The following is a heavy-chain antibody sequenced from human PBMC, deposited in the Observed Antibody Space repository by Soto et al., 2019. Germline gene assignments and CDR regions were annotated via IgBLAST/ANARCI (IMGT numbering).Heavy chain of an antibody. CDR2: SHQSGNT. V-gene: IGHV4-4*02. Sequence: QVQLQESGPGLVKPSGTLSLTCAGSGVSISSHDWWTWVRQPPGRGLEWIGESHQSGNTNYNSSLESRVTISVDKSKNQFSLKLTSVTVADTAVYYCATRDSSRFYWGQGTLVTVSS. CDR3: ATRDSSRFY. J-gene: IGHJ4*02. CDR1: GVSISSHDW. D-gene: IGHD6-13*01.